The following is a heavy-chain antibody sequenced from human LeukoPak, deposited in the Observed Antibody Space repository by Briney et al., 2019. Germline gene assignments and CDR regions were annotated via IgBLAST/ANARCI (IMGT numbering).Heavy chain of an antibody. Sequence: PGGSLRLSCAASGFTFSDYYMSWLRQAPGKGLEWVSYITISGSTIYYADSVKGRFTISRDNAKNSLYLQMNSLRAEDTAVYYCARDRYSQYYYGSGSYSVDYWGQGTLVTVSS. J-gene: IGHJ4*02. CDR2: ITISGSTI. CDR3: ARDRYSQYYYGSGSYSVDY. D-gene: IGHD3-10*01. CDR1: GFTFSDYY. V-gene: IGHV3-11*01.